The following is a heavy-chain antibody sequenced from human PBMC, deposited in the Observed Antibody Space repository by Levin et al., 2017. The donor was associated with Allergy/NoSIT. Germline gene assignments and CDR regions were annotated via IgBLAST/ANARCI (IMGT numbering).Heavy chain of an antibody. V-gene: IGHV3-15*01. Sequence: PGGSLRLSCAASGFPFINAWLTWVRQAPGKGLEWVGHIKGKADGGTTDYAAPVQGRFTISRDDSKNTLYLQMNSLKTEDTGVYFCLASNIPDDPWGQGTLVTVSS. J-gene: IGHJ5*02. CDR2: IKGKADGGTT. D-gene: IGHD2-2*02. CDR3: LASNIPDDP. CDR1: GFPFINAW.